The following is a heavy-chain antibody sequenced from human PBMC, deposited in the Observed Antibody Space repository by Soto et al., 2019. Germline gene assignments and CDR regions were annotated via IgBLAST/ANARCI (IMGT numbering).Heavy chain of an antibody. D-gene: IGHD5-12*01. CDR3: SKSHLIVAKLGYYFDY. J-gene: IGHJ4*02. CDR2: ISYDGTNK. CDR1: GFIFSSYG. V-gene: IGHV3-30*18. Sequence: GGSLRLSCAVSGFIFSSYGMHWVRQAPGKGLEWVAFISYDGTNKYYADSVKGRFTISRDNSKNTLYLQMKSLRAEDSAMYYCSKSHLIVAKLGYYFDYWGQGTLVTVSS.